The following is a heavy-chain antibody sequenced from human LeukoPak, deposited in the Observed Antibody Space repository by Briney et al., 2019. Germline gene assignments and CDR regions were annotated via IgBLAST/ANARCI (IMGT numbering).Heavy chain of an antibody. CDR2: MNPNSGNT. V-gene: IGHV1-8*01. Sequence: GASVKVSCKASGYTFTSYDINWVRQATGQGLEWMGWMNPNSGNTGYAQKFRGRVTMTRNTSISTAYMELSSLRSEDTAVYYCARVLAPYNLLWFGTSPYYFDYWGQGTLVTVSS. CDR3: ARVLAPYNLLWFGTSPYYFDY. D-gene: IGHD3-10*01. J-gene: IGHJ4*02. CDR1: GYTFTSYD.